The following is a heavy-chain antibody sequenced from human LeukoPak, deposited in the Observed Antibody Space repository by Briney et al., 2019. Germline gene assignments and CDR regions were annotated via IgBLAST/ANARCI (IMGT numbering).Heavy chain of an antibody. CDR2: IGPTGTDR. D-gene: IGHD1-14*01. V-gene: IGHV3-21*01. CDR1: GFTFSSCG. CDR3: ATETIGRHYDY. J-gene: IGHJ4*02. Sequence: KTGGSLRLSCAASGFTFSSCGFNWVRQAPGKGLEWVSSIGPTGTDRYYADSVRGRFTISRDNAKNSMYLQMDSLRDEDTAVYYCATETIGRHYDYWGQGTLLTVFS.